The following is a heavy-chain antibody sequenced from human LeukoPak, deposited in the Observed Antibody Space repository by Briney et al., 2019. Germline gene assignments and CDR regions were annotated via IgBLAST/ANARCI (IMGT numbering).Heavy chain of an antibody. CDR2: INPNSGGT. Sequence: ASVTVSCKASGYTFTGYYMHWVRQAPGQGLEWMGWINPNSGGTNYAQKFQVRVTMTTDTSTSTAYMELRSLRSDDTAVYHCARVSGSYRGAIDYWGQGTLVTVSS. V-gene: IGHV1-2*02. CDR1: GYTFTGYY. J-gene: IGHJ4*02. CDR3: ARVSGSYRGAIDY. D-gene: IGHD1-26*01.